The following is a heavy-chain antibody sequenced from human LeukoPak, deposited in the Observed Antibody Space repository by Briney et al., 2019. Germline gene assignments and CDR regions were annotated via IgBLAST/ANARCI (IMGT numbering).Heavy chain of an antibody. Sequence: GGSLRLSCAASGFTFSSYWMHWVRQAPGKGLVWVSRINSDGSSTSYADSVKGRFTISRDNAKNTLYLQMNSLRAEDTAVYYCAKRCRVWFGELGFDPWGQGTLVTVSS. CDR2: INSDGSST. J-gene: IGHJ5*02. V-gene: IGHV3-74*01. CDR3: AKRCRVWFGELGFDP. D-gene: IGHD3-10*01. CDR1: GFTFSSYW.